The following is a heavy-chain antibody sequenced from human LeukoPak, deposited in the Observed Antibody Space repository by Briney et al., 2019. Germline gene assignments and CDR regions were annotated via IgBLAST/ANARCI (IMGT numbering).Heavy chain of an antibody. CDR1: GYTFTGYY. V-gene: IGHV1-2*02. CDR2: INPNSGGT. D-gene: IGHD2-15*01. CDR3: ARVKQRSLLFFDY. J-gene: IGHJ4*02. Sequence: ASVNVSCKASGYTFTGYYMHWVRQAPGQGLEWMGWINPNSGGTNYAQKFQGRVTMTRDTSISTAYMELSRLRSDDTAVYYCARVKQRSLLFFDYWGQGTLVTVSS.